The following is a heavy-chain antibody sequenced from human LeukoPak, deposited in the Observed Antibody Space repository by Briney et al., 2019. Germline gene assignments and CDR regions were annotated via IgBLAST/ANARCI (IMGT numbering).Heavy chain of an antibody. J-gene: IGHJ4*02. Sequence: GGSLRLSCAASGFTFSSYWMSWVRQAPGKGLEWVAHIKQDGSEKYYVDSVKGRFAISRDNAKNSLYLQMNSLRAEDTAVYYCARGEPYSSSWSYFDYWGQGTLVTVSS. V-gene: IGHV3-7*04. CDR1: GFTFSSYW. D-gene: IGHD6-13*01. CDR2: IKQDGSEK. CDR3: ARGEPYSSSWSYFDY.